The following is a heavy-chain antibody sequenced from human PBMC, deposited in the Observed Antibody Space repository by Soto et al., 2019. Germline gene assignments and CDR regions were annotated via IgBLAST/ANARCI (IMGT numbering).Heavy chain of an antibody. J-gene: IGHJ5*02. V-gene: IGHV3-73*01. CDR3: TRDPRNYYDSIGSANWFDP. Sequence: VGSLRLSCAASGFTFSGSAMHWVRQASGKGLEWVGRIRSKTNSYATAYAASVKGRFTISRDDSKDTAYLQMNSLKTEDTAVYYCTRDPRNYYDSIGSANWFDPWGQGTLVTVSS. CDR2: IRSKTNSYAT. CDR1: GFTFSGSA. D-gene: IGHD3-22*01.